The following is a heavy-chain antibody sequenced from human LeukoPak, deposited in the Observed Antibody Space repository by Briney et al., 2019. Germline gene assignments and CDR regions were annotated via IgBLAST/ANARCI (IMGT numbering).Heavy chain of an antibody. CDR2: ISGSGGTT. CDR1: GFTFSNYA. Sequence: GGSLRLSCAASGFTFSNYAMSWVRQAPGKGLEWVSGISGSGGTTYYADSVKGRFTISRDNAGNSLYLQMNSLRAEDTAIYYCARELYPYGMDVWGQGTTVTVS. D-gene: IGHD2-8*01. CDR3: ARELYPYGMDV. J-gene: IGHJ6*02. V-gene: IGHV3-23*01.